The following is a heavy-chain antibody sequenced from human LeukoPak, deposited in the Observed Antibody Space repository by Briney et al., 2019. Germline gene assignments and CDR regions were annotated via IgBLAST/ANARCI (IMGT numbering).Heavy chain of an antibody. V-gene: IGHV3-23*01. D-gene: IGHD4-17*01. CDR2: ISGSGGST. J-gene: IGHJ6*02. CDR3: ARRKVTTVTTKEPGYYYYYGMDV. Sequence: PGGSLRLSCAASGFTFSSYAMSWVRQAPGKGLEWVSAISGSGGSTYYADSVKGRFTISRDNSKNTLYLQMNSLRAEDTAVYYCARRKVTTVTTKEPGYYYYYGMDVWGQGTTVTVSS. CDR1: GFTFSSYA.